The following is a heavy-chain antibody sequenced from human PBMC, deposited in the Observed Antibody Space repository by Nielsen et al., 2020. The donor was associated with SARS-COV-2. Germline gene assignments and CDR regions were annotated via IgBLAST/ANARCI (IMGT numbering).Heavy chain of an antibody. CDR2: IWYDGSNK. V-gene: IGHV3-33*01. D-gene: IGHD6-6*01. CDR3: ARGTYSSSPFDY. CDR1: GFTFSSYG. Sequence: GESLKISCAASGFTFSSYGMHWVRQAPGKGLEWVAVIWYDGSNKYYADSVKGRFTISRDNSKNTLYLQMNSLRAEDTAVYYCARGTYSSSPFDYWGQGTLVTVSS. J-gene: IGHJ4*02.